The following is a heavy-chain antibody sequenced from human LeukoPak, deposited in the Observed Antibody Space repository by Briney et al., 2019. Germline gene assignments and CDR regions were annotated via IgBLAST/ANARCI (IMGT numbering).Heavy chain of an antibody. CDR2: INHSGST. V-gene: IGHV4-34*01. D-gene: IGHD3-16*02. CDR3: ARFLIGWFDP. CDR1: GGSFSGYY. J-gene: IGHJ5*02. Sequence: SETVSLTCAVYGGSFSGYYWSWIRQPPGKGLEWIGEINHSGSTNYNPSLKSRVTISVDTSKNQFSLKLSSVTAADTAVYYCARFLIGWFDPWGREPWSPSPQ.